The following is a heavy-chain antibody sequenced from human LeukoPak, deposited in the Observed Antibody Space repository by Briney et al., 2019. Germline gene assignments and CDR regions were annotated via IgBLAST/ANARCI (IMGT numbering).Heavy chain of an antibody. CDR1: GDSINSYY. J-gene: IGHJ5*02. V-gene: IGHV4-59*01. CDR2: IYYSGST. Sequence: PSETLSLTCTVSGDSINSYYWNWIRQPPGKGLEWIGYIYYSGSTNYNPSLKSRVTISVDTSKNQFSLKLSSVTAADTAVYYCARTPSYYYDSSGYYYYWFDPWGQGTLVTVSS. CDR3: ARTPSYYYDSSGYYYYWFDP. D-gene: IGHD3-22*01.